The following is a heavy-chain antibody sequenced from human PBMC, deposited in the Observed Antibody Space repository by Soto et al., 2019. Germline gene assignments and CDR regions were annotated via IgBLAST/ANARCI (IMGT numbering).Heavy chain of an antibody. CDR2: IIPILGIA. CDR1: GGTFSSYT. CDR3: ARSGTPSAFDI. D-gene: IGHD2-2*01. Sequence: SVKVSCKATGGTFSSYTISWVRQAPGQGLEWMGRIIPILGIANYAQKFQGRVTITADKSTSTAYMELSSLRSEDTAVYYCARSGTPSAFDIWGQGTMVTVSS. V-gene: IGHV1-69*02. J-gene: IGHJ3*02.